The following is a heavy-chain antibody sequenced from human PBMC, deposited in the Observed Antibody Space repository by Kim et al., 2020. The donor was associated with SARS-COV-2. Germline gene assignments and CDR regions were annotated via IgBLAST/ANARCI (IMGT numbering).Heavy chain of an antibody. D-gene: IGHD6-19*01. CDR3: AKGDRYSSGWYTALSYYGMDV. CDR1: GFTFSSYA. J-gene: IGHJ6*02. V-gene: IGHV3-23*01. Sequence: GGSLRLSCAASGFTFSSYAMSWVRQAPGKGLEWVSAISGSGGSTYYADSVKGRFTISRDNSKNTLYLQMNSLRAEDTAVYYCAKGDRYSSGWYTALSYYGMDVWGQGTTVTVSS. CDR2: ISGSGGST.